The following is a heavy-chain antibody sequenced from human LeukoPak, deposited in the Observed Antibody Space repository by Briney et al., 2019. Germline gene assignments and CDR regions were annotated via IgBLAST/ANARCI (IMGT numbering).Heavy chain of an antibody. CDR1: GFTFSSYA. D-gene: IGHD2-15*01. V-gene: IGHV3-7*01. J-gene: IGHJ4*02. CDR3: ARDGGLNTNFDY. Sequence: PGGSLRLSCAVSGFTFSSYAMSWVRQAPGKGLEGVANTKPDGSAEYYADSVRGRFTTSRDNANNFLYLQMNSLRAEDTAVYYCARDGGLNTNFDYWGQGTLVTVSS. CDR2: TKPDGSAE.